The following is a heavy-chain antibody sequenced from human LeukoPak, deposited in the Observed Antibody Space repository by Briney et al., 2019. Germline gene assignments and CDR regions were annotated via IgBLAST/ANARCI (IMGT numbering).Heavy chain of an antibody. CDR1: GFTFSSNG. D-gene: IGHD3-9*01. CDR2: ISYDGSHK. Sequence: PGRSLRLSCAASGFTFSSNGMHWVRQAPGKGLEWVAVISYDGSHKYYADSVKGRFTISRDNSKNTLYLQMNSLRAEDTAVYYCARPVLRYFDWSDAFDIWGQGTMVTVSS. J-gene: IGHJ3*02. CDR3: ARPVLRYFDWSDAFDI. V-gene: IGHV3-30*03.